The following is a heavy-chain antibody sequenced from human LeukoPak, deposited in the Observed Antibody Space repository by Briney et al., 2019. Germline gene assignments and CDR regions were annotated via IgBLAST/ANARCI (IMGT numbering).Heavy chain of an antibody. J-gene: IGHJ4*02. D-gene: IGHD3-16*02. CDR1: GFTFSSYG. V-gene: IGHV3-30*03. Sequence: GRSLRLSCAASGFTFSSYGMHWVRQAPGKGLEWVAVISYDGSNKYYADSVKGRFTISRDNSKNTLYLQMNSLRAEDTAVYYCARDKDYDYVWGSYRPIDYWGQGTLVTVSS. CDR2: ISYDGSNK. CDR3: ARDKDYDYVWGSYRPIDY.